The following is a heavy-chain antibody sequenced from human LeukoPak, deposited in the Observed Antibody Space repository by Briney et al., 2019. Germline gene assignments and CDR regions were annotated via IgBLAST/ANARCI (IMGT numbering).Heavy chain of an antibody. D-gene: IGHD3-22*01. Sequence: PGGSLRLSCAASGFTFSDYWMHWVRQAPGKGLVGVSRINSDGRITNYADSVKGRFTISRDNAKNSLYLQMNSLRAEDTAVYYCARDAYYYDSSGYYLPAGADYWGQGTLVTVSS. CDR2: INSDGRIT. V-gene: IGHV3-74*01. J-gene: IGHJ4*02. CDR1: GFTFSDYW. CDR3: ARDAYYYDSSGYYLPAGADY.